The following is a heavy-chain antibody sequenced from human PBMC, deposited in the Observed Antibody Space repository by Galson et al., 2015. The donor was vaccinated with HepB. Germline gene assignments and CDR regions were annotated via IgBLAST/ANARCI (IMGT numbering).Heavy chain of an antibody. V-gene: IGHV3-11*01. Sequence: SLRLSCAVSGFSFSDFYMSWIRQAPGEGLEWISDISDNGAISYYADSVKGRFTVSRDNAKKSLFLQMKSLRAEDTAVYYCAKAAGWVDPLGQGTLVTVSS. CDR2: ISDNGAIS. CDR1: GFSFSDFY. CDR3: AKAAGWVDP. J-gene: IGHJ5*02.